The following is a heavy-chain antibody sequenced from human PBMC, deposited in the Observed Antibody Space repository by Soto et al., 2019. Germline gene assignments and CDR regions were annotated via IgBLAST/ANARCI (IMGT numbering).Heavy chain of an antibody. Sequence: ASVKVSCKASGYTFTGYYMHWVRQAPGQGLEWMGWINLNSGGTNYAQKFQGWVTMTRDTSISTAYMELSRLRSDDTAVYYCARARITGTTFSPFDYWGKGTLVTVSS. V-gene: IGHV1-2*04. J-gene: IGHJ4*02. CDR2: INLNSGGT. D-gene: IGHD1-7*01. CDR1: GYTFTGYY. CDR3: ARARITGTTFSPFDY.